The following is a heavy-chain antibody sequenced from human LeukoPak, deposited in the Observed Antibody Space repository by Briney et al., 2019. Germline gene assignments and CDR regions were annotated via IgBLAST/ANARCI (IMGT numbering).Heavy chain of an antibody. CDR2: IYPGDSDT. V-gene: IGHV5-51*01. CDR1: GYRFTNYW. Sequence: GESLKISCKGSGYRFTNYWIGWVRQMPGKGLEWMGIIYPGDSDTRYSPSFQGQVTISADKSITTAYLQWNRLKASDTAMYYCARRTTSAFDIWGQGTMVTVSS. D-gene: IGHD2-2*01. CDR3: ARRTTSAFDI. J-gene: IGHJ3*02.